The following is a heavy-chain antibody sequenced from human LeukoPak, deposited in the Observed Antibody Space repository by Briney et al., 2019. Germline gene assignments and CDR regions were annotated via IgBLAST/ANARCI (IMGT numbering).Heavy chain of an antibody. V-gene: IGHV1-69*08. D-gene: IGHD1-26*01. CDR1: GGTLNTHI. J-gene: IGHJ5*02. CDR2: ITPIIDTT. Sequence: SVKVPCKASGGTLNTHIFTWVRQAPGQGLEWMGRITPIIDTTKYAQKFQGRVTITADKSTSTVYMELSSLRSEDTAVYYCARVNLRGSQYNWFDPWGQGTLVTVSS. CDR3: ARVNLRGSQYNWFDP.